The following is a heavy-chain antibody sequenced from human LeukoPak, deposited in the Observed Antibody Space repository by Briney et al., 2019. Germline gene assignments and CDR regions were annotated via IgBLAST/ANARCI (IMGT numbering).Heavy chain of an antibody. CDR3: ASGMPDQYSSYDFDY. CDR1: GGSISSSNW. J-gene: IGHJ4*02. CDR2: IYHSGST. V-gene: IGHV4-4*02. Sequence: PSGTLSLTCAVSGGSISSSNWWSWVRQPPGKGLEWIGEIYHSGSTNYNPSLKSRVTISVDTSKNQFSLKLSSVTAADTAVYYCASGMPDQYSSYDFDYWGQGTLVTVSS. D-gene: IGHD6-6*01.